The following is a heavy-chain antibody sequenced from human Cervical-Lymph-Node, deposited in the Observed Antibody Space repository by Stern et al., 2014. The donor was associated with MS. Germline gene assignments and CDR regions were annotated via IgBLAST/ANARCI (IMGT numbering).Heavy chain of an antibody. J-gene: IGHJ4*02. CDR1: GFTFSDHY. Sequence: VQLVESGGGLVQPGGSLRLSCAAFGFTFSDHYMDWVRQAPGKGLEWVGRIANKPNSFTTKYAASVKGRFTISRDDSKKSLYLQVNSLKTEDTAVYYCARWNDGSDYWGQGTLVTVSS. V-gene: IGHV3-72*01. CDR3: ARWNDGSDY. D-gene: IGHD1-1*01. CDR2: IANKPNSFTT.